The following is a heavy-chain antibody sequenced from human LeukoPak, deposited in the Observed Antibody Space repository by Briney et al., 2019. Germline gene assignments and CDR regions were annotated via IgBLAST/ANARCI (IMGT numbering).Heavy chain of an antibody. CDR2: ISGSGGST. CDR1: GFTFSGFA. CDR3: AKGPGYSSGWTGWDDAFDI. D-gene: IGHD6-19*01. J-gene: IGHJ3*02. Sequence: PGGSLRLSCAASGFTFSGFAMSWVRQAPGKGLEWVSAISGSGGSTYYADSVKGRFTISRDNSKNTLYLQMNSLRAEDTAVYYCAKGPGYSSGWTGWDDAFDIWGQGTMVTVSS. V-gene: IGHV3-23*01.